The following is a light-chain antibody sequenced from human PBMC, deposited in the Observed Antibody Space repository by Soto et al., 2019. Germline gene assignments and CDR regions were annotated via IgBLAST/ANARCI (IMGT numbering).Light chain of an antibody. Sequence: DIQMTQSPSYMSASVGDRVTLTSRASQGISNYLAWYQQKPGKAPKLLIYAASSLQSGVPSRFSGSGSGTDFTLTISSLQPEEFATYYCKQANSFPPTVGQGTRLEIK. CDR3: KQANSFPPT. J-gene: IGKJ5*01. CDR1: QGISNY. CDR2: AAS. V-gene: IGKV1-12*01.